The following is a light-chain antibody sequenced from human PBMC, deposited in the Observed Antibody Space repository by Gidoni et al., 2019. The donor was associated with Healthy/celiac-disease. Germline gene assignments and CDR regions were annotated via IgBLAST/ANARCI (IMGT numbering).Light chain of an antibody. V-gene: IGKV1-9*01. CDR2: AAS. CDR3: QQINSYPRA. J-gene: IGKJ4*01. CDR1: QGISSY. Sequence: DIHLTQSPSFLSASVGDRVTITCRASQGISSYLAWYQQKPGKAPKLLIYAASTFQSGVPSRFSGSGSGTEFTLTISSLQPEDFATYYCQQINSYPRAFGGGTKVEIK.